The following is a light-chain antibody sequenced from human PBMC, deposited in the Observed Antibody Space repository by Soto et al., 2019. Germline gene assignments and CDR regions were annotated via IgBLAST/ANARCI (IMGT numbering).Light chain of an antibody. J-gene: IGLJ1*01. CDR1: SSDVGTYNS. CDR3: SSYKGISTRYV. V-gene: IGLV2-14*03. Sequence: QSALTQPASVSGSPGQSITISCTGTSSDVGTYNSVSWYQQHPDKAPKLMIYDVSNRPSGISNRFSGSKSGNTASLTISGLQAEDEADYYCSSYKGISTRYVFGTGTKVTVL. CDR2: DVS.